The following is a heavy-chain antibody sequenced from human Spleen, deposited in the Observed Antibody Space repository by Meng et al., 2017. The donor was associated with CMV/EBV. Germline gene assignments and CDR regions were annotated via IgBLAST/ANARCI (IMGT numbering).Heavy chain of an antibody. CDR1: GGSVSDYD. J-gene: IGHJ4*02. Sequence: HGQIQQPGPGLVKLSGALSRTCTGSGGSVSDYDRSWIRQPAGKGLEWIGRIYRSGNTNYNPSLKSRVSMSLDTSKNQFSLNLSSVTAADTAVYYCARDRGRLLNLDYWGQGTLVTVSS. CDR2: IYRSGNT. V-gene: IGHV4-4*07. D-gene: IGHD2-21*02. CDR3: ARDRGRLLNLDY.